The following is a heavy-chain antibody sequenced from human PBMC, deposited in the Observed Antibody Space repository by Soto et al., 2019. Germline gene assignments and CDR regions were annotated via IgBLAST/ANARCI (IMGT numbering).Heavy chain of an antibody. J-gene: IGHJ4*02. D-gene: IGHD1-26*01. Sequence: GXSLRLYCAASGFIFSNYVLSWFRQAPGKGLEWVSSISDSGGTSYYADSVKGRFTISRDNSKNTLYLQMNSLRAEDTAIYYCAKRPRALLTFDYWGQGTLVTVSS. CDR1: GFIFSNYV. CDR3: AKRPRALLTFDY. V-gene: IGHV3-23*01. CDR2: ISDSGGTS.